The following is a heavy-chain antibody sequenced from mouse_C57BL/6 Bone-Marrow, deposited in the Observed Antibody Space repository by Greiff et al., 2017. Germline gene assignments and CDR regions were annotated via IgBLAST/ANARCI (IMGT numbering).Heavy chain of an antibody. CDR1: GYTFTSYW. D-gene: IGHD2-2*01. CDR3: AHGNDFYWYFAV. Sequence: QVQLKQPGAELVKPGASVKLSCKASGYTFTSYWMHWVKQRPGRGLEWIGRIDPNSGGTKYNEKFKSKATLTVDKPSSTAYMQLSSLTSEDSAVDYCAHGNDFYWYFAVWGTGTTVTVSS. V-gene: IGHV1-72*01. CDR2: IDPNSGGT. J-gene: IGHJ1*03.